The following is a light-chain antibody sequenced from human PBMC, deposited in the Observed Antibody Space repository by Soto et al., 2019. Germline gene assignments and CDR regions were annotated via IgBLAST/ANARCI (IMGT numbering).Light chain of an antibody. CDR2: DVN. CDR3: VSFAGGTYV. Sequence: LTQPPSASGSPGQSVTISCTGTSSDVGGYIFVSWYQQHPGKVPKLIIYDVNKRPSGVPDRFSGSKYGNTASLTVSGLQAEDEGDYYCVSFAGGTYVFGTGSKVTVL. CDR1: SSDVGGYIF. V-gene: IGLV2-8*01. J-gene: IGLJ1*01.